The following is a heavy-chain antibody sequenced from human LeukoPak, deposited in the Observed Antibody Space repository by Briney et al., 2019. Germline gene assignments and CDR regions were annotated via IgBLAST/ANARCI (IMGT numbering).Heavy chain of an antibody. Sequence: GGSLRLSCAASGFIFSNHWETWVRQAPGKGLEWVANIRPDGSENYYADSVKGRLTISRDNAKNSVFLQMNSLRIEDMAVYYCARGHYGMDVWGQGTTVIVSS. J-gene: IGHJ6*02. CDR3: ARGHYGMDV. CDR1: GFIFSNHW. V-gene: IGHV3-7*01. CDR2: IRPDGSEN.